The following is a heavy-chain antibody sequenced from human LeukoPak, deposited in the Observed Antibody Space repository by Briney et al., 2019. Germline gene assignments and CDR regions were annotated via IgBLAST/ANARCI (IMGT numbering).Heavy chain of an antibody. CDR2: MNPNSGNT. D-gene: IGHD1-26*01. V-gene: IGHV1-8*03. J-gene: IGHJ4*02. CDR3: ARDSEGATGGADY. CDR1: GYTFTGYD. Sequence: ASVKVSCKASGYTFTGYDINWVRQATGQGLEWMGWMNPNSGNTGYAQKFQGRVTITRNTSISTAYMELSSLRSDDTAVYYCARDSEGATGGADYWGQGILVTVSS.